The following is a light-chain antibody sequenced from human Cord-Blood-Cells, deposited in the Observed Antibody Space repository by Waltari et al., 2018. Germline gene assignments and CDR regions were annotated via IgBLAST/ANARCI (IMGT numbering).Light chain of an antibody. CDR2: RHN. CDR1: SSNIGSNY. Sequence: QSVLTQPPSASGTPGQRVTISCSGSSSNIGSNYVYWYQQLPGTAPKLLIYRHNQRPSRVPSRVFGAESSTAACLAVRGLRSEDEADYYCAAWGYRLSGLVVGGGTKLTGL. V-gene: IGLV1-47*01. J-gene: IGLJ2*01. CDR3: AAWGYRLSGLV.